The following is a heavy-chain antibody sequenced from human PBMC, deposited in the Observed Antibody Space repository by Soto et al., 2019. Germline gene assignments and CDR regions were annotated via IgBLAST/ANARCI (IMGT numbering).Heavy chain of an antibody. V-gene: IGHV3-33*01. D-gene: IGHD4-17*01. CDR2: IWYDGSNK. CDR3: ARDIFGFSYGDPRPI. J-gene: IGHJ3*02. CDR1: GFTFSSYG. Sequence: QVQLVESGGGVVQPGRSQRLSCAASGFTFSSYGMHWVRQAPGKGLEWVAVIWYDGSNKYYADSVKGRFTISRDNSKNTLYLQMNSLRAEDTAVYYCARDIFGFSYGDPRPIWGQGTMVTVSS.